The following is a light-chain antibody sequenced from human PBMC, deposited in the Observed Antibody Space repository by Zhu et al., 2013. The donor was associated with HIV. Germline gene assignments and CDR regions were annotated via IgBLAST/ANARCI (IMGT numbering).Light chain of an antibody. Sequence: IQMTQSPSSLSASVGDRVTITCRASQSISSYLNWYRQKPGKAPKLLIYTASNVPTGVPSRFSGSGSGTDFTLTISGLQPDDFATYYCQQSYITPYTFGQGTKLEIK. CDR3: QQSYITPYT. CDR1: QSISSY. J-gene: IGKJ2*01. V-gene: IGKV1-39*01. CDR2: TAS.